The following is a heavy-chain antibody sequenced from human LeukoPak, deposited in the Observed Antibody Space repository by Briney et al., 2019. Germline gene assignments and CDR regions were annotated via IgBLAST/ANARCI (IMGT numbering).Heavy chain of an antibody. CDR2: IYTSGST. CDR3: ARGSLPAAMGYYYMDV. D-gene: IGHD2-2*01. CDR1: GGSLSSYY. Sequence: PSETLSLTCTVSGGSLSSYYWSWIRQPAGKGLEWIGRIYTSGSTNYNPSLKSRVTMSVDTSKNQFSLKLSSVTAADTAVYYCARGSLPAAMGYYYMDVWGKGTTVTVSS. V-gene: IGHV4-4*07. J-gene: IGHJ6*03.